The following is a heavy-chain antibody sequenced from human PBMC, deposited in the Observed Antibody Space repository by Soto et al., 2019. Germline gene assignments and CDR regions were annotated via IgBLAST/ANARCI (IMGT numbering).Heavy chain of an antibody. V-gene: IGHV4-30-2*01. CDR1: GGSIISGGYS. CDR3: ARRGFGLFYYDSGGSPDFYYYNMDV. J-gene: IGHJ6*03. Sequence: SETLSLACADAGGSIISGGYSWSGYRPPPGQGLEWFGYIYHSGSTYYNPSLKSRVTISVDRSKNQFSLKLSSVTAADTAVYYCARRGFGLFYYDSGGSPDFYYYNMDVWGQGTTVT. D-gene: IGHD3-22*01. CDR2: IYHSGST.